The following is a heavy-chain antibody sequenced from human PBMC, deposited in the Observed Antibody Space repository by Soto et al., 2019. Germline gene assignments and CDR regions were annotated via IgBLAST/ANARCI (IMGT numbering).Heavy chain of an antibody. CDR3: ARNSYMDV. Sequence: GGSMRLSCAASGFTFGGSTMVWVRQGPGKGLEWVSSVSSTSVTIYYADSVKGRFIISRDNAKNSLYLQMNSLTAEDTAVYYCARNSYMDVWGKGTKVTVSS. CDR2: VSSTSVTI. CDR1: GFTFGGST. J-gene: IGHJ6*03. V-gene: IGHV3-48*01.